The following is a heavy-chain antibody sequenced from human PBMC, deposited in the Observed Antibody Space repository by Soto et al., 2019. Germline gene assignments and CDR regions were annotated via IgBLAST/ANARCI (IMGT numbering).Heavy chain of an antibody. CDR2: IYHSGST. V-gene: IGHV4-30-2*01. J-gene: IGHJ4*02. D-gene: IGHD4-17*01. CDR1: GGSISSGGYS. CDR3: AREGTVTTAFDY. Sequence: PSETLSLTCAVSGGSISSGGYSWSWIRQPPGKGLEWIGYIYHSGSTYYNPSLKSRVTISVDRSKNQFSLKLSSVTAADTAVYYCAREGTVTTAFDYWGQGTLVTVSS.